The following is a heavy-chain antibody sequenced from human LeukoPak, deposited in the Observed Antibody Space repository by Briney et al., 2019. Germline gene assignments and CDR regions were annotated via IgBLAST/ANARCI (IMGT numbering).Heavy chain of an antibody. CDR3: AKRYSSSWYDAFDI. V-gene: IGHV4-59*01. Sequence: SETLSLTCTVSGGSISSYYWGWIRQPPGKGLEWIGYIYYSGSTNYNPSLKSRVTISVDTSKNQFSLKLSSVTAADTAVYYCAKRYSSSWYDAFDIWGQGTMVTVSS. CDR1: GGSISSYY. D-gene: IGHD6-13*01. CDR2: IYYSGST. J-gene: IGHJ3*02.